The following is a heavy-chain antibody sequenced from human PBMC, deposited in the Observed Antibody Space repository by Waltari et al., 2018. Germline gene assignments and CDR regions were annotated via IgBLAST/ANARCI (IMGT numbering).Heavy chain of an antibody. V-gene: IGHV4-4*02. CDR1: GDPMSTSAC. CDR3: ARDRVRGLFLDS. J-gene: IGHJ4*02. D-gene: IGHD2-8*01. CDR2: VRGRGKT. Sequence: QVQLQESGPGLVKPAGPLSVTCVVPGDPMSTSACWSWVPRSPGRGLEWIGQVRGRGKTNYNPSLETRISVALDTSRKQFSLRMTSATAADTAVYYCARDRVRGLFLDSWGQGILVTVSP.